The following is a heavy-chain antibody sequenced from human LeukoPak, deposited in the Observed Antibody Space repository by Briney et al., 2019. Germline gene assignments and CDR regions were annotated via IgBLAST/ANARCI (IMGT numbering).Heavy chain of an antibody. D-gene: IGHD3-22*01. CDR1: GGSFSSYA. CDR2: IIPVFGAA. V-gene: IGHV1-69*13. J-gene: IGHJ4*02. CDR3: ARGREITMIATRYYFDY. Sequence: VASVKVSCKASGGSFSSYAVNWVRQAPGQGLEWVGGIIPVFGAANYAPRFQGRVTITADESTSTAYMELYSLRSEDTAVYYCARGREITMIATRYYFDYWGQGTLVTVSS.